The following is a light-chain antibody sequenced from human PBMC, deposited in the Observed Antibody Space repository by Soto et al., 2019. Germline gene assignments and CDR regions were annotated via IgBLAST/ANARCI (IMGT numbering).Light chain of an antibody. CDR3: QQYGSSLFT. J-gene: IGKJ3*01. CDR1: QSVSSSY. Sequence: EIVLTQSPGTLSLSPGERATLSCRASQSVSSSYLAWYQQKPGQAPRLLIYGASSRATGIPDRFSGSGYGTDFTLTISRLEPEDFAVYYCQQYGSSLFTFGPGTQVDIK. CDR2: GAS. V-gene: IGKV3-20*01.